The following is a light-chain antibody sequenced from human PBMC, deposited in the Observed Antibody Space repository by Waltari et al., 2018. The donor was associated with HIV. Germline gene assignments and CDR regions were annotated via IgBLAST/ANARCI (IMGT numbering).Light chain of an antibody. CDR3: AAWDDSLDVWV. CDR2: TNV. J-gene: IGLJ3*02. CDR1: SSYIGRKT. V-gene: IGLV1-44*01. Sequence: QSVLTQPPSASGTPGQRVTISCSGGSSYIGRKTVNWYQQLPGMAPKLLIYTNVQRPFGVPGRFSGSKSGTSASLAISGLQSEDEADYYCAAWDDSLDVWVFGGGTKLTVL.